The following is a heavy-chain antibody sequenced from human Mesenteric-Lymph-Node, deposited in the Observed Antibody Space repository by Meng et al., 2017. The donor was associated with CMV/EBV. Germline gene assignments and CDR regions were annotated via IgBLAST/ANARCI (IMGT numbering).Heavy chain of an antibody. CDR3: ARDRGNSGWYYAFDI. J-gene: IGHJ3*02. CDR2: IYYSGST. D-gene: IGHD6-19*01. CDR1: GASITSTNYY. V-gene: IGHV4-39*07. Sequence: GSLRLSCTVSGASITSTNYYWGWIRQPPGKGLEWIGSIYYSGSTYYNPSLKSRLTISVDTSKNQFSLKLSSVTAADTAMYYCARDRGNSGWYYAFDIWGQGTMVTVSS.